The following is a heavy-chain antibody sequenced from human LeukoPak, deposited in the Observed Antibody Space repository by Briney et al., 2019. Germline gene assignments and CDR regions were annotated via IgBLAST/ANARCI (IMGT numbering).Heavy chain of an antibody. V-gene: IGHV3-21*01. CDR3: ARVVYDSSGYYFDY. Sequence: AGGSLRLSCAASGFTFSSYSMNWVRQAPGKGLEWVSSISSSSSYIYYADSVKGRFTISRDNAKNSLYLQMNSLRAEDTAVYYCARVVYDSSGYYFDYWGQGTLVTVSS. CDR2: ISSSSSYI. J-gene: IGHJ4*02. D-gene: IGHD3-22*01. CDR1: GFTFSSYS.